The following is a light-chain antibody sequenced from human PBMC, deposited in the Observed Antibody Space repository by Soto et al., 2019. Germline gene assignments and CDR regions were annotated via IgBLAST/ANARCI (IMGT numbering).Light chain of an antibody. CDR1: QSVNSN. J-gene: IGKJ4*01. V-gene: IGKV3-15*01. Sequence: EKVMTQSPAALSVSPGERATLSCRASQSVNSNLAWYQQKPGQAPRLLLYGASTRATGIPARFSGSASGTEFTLTISSLQSEDFAVYYCQQYNDWPRTFGGGTKVEVK. CDR2: GAS. CDR3: QQYNDWPRT.